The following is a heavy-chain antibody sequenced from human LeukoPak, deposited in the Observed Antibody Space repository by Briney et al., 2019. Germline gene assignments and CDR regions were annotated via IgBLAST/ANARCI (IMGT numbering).Heavy chain of an antibody. D-gene: IGHD1-26*01. CDR2: MNPNSGNT. V-gene: IGHV1-8*01. Sequence: ASVKVSCKASGYTFTSYDINWVRQGTGQGLEWMGWMNPNSGNTGYAQNFQGRVTMTRDTSTSTAYMELRSLRPEDTAVYYCAREELEPWSPWGPTRGIDVWGQGTTVSVSS. CDR1: GYTFTSYD. CDR3: AREELEPWSPWGPTRGIDV. J-gene: IGHJ6*02.